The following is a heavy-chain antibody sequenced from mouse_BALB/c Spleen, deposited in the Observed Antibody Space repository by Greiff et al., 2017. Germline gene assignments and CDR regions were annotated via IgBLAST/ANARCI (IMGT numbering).Heavy chain of an antibody. CDR3: TRRDYGSSYDYWYFDV. D-gene: IGHD1-1*01. CDR1: GYTFTSYY. Sequence: QVQLKESGAELVKPGASVKLSCKASGYTFTSYYMYWVKQRPGQGLEWIGEINPSNGGTNFNEKFKSKATLTVDKSSSTAYMQLSSLTSEDSAVYYCTRRDYGSSYDYWYFDVWGAGTTVTVSS. CDR2: INPSNGGT. V-gene: IGHV1S81*02. J-gene: IGHJ1*01.